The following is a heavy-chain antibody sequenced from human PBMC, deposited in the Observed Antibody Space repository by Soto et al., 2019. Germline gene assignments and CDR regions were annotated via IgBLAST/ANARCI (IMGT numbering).Heavy chain of an antibody. Sequence: QVQLVQSGAEVKKPGSSVKVSCKASGGTFSSCTISWVRQAPGQGLEWMGRIIPILGIANYAQKFQGRVTITADKSTSTAYMELSSLRSEDTAVYYCARNGITGTTALDYWGQGTLVTVSS. J-gene: IGHJ4*02. CDR3: ARNGITGTTALDY. V-gene: IGHV1-69*02. CDR1: GGTFSSCT. CDR2: IIPILGIA. D-gene: IGHD1-7*01.